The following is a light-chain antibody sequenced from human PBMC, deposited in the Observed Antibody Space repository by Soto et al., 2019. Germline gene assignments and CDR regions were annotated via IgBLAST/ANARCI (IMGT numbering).Light chain of an antibody. CDR2: EDT. CDR3: CSYARSNSMV. Sequence: HSVLTQPASVSGSPGQPITITCTGTSSDVGSSNLVSWYQQHPGKAPKLMIYEDTKRPSGISNRFSGSKSGNTASLTISGLQAEDEADYYCCSYARSNSMVFGGGTKVTV. J-gene: IGLJ2*01. V-gene: IGLV2-23*01. CDR1: SSDVGSSNL.